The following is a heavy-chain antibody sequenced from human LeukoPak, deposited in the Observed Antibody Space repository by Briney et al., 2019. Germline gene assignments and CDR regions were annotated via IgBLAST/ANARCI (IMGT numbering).Heavy chain of an antibody. CDR3: VSRPPPHRGPFDY. V-gene: IGHV3-48*03. CDR2: ISSSGSTI. D-gene: IGHD3-10*01. Sequence: GGSLRLSCAGSGFTFSSFEMNWVRQSPGRGLEWGSYISSSGSTIYYADSVKGRFTISRDNAKNSLYLQMNSLRAEDTALYYCVSRPPPHRGPFDYWGQGTLVTVSS. J-gene: IGHJ4*02. CDR1: GFTFSSFE.